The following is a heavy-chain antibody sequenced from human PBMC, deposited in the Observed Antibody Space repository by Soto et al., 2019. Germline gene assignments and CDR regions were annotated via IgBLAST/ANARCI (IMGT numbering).Heavy chain of an antibody. V-gene: IGHV3-30*18. Sequence: GGSLRLSCAASGFTFSSYGIHWVRQAPGKGLEWVAFISYDGGNKYYADSVKGRFTISRDNPKNTLFLQMNSLRAEDTAVYYCAKVMITFGGTRYGLDVWG. CDR3: AKVMITFGGTRYGLDV. J-gene: IGHJ6*01. D-gene: IGHD3-16*01. CDR1: GFTFSSYG. CDR2: ISYDGGNK.